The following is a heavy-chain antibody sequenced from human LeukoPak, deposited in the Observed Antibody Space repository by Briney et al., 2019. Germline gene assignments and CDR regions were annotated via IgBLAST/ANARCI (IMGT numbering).Heavy chain of an antibody. V-gene: IGHV4-61*02. Sequence: SETLSLTCTVSGNSISSGDYYWSWIRQPAGKGLEWIGRIYTSGSTAYNPSLKSRVTISGDTSENQFPLRLSSVTAADTAVYYCARASYSYDISGWVPFDYWGQGTLVTVSS. J-gene: IGHJ4*02. CDR2: IYTSGST. CDR1: GNSISSGDYY. D-gene: IGHD3-22*01. CDR3: ARASYSYDISGWVPFDY.